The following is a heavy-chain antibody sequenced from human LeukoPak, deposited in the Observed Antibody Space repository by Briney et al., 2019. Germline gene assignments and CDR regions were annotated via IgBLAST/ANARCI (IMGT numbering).Heavy chain of an antibody. J-gene: IGHJ3*02. CDR1: GFTFSSYS. V-gene: IGHV3-48*01. D-gene: IGHD6-19*01. CDR3: ARDLQWLVPGDAFDI. Sequence: PGGSLRLSCAASGFTFSSYSMNWVPQAPGRGLEWVSYITSGSSTIYYADSVRGRFTISRDNAKNSLSLQMNSLRAEDTAVYYCARDLQWLVPGDAFDIWGQGTMVTVSS. CDR2: ITSGSSTI.